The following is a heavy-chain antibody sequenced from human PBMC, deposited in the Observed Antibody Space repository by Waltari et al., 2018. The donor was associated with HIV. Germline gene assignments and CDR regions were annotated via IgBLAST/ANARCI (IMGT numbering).Heavy chain of an antibody. CDR3: TSTGGGITDY. D-gene: IGHD2-15*01. CDR2: SKSEEDGGTT. Sequence: EVQLVESGGGLVKPGESLRLSCAASGFTLTNAWMSWVRQAPGKGVEWVGRSKSEEDGGTTDYAAPVKGRFTISRDDSKNALYLQMNSLKTEDTAVYYCTSTGGGITDYGGQGTLVTVSS. CDR1: GFTLTNAW. V-gene: IGHV3-15*01. J-gene: IGHJ4*02.